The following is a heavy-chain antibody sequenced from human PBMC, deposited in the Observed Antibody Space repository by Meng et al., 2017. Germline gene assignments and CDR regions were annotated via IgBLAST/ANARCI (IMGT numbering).Heavy chain of an antibody. V-gene: IGHV1-46*02. CDR3: ATDNWGPHY. Sequence: VQLRGEAKKSGASGKVSGKGIRHILKTYKMLCVRQAAGNGLAWMVIRNPSENSAPYEQGFQGRLTMTRDTCTSTLYMELTSMQFEDTAIYYCATDNWGPHYWGQGTLVTVSS. CDR1: RHILKTYK. CDR2: RNPSENSA. J-gene: IGHJ4*02. D-gene: IGHD7-27*01.